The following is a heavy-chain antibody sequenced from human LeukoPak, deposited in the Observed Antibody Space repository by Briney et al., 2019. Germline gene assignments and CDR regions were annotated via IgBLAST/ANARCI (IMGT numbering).Heavy chain of an antibody. Sequence: GESLKISCKGSGYSFTSYWIGWVRQMPGKGLEWMGIIYPGDSGTRYSPSFQGQVTISADKSISTAYLQWSSLKASDTAMYYCARRTYYDSNGYYVDYWGQGTLVTVSS. V-gene: IGHV5-51*01. J-gene: IGHJ4*02. CDR3: ARRTYYDSNGYYVDY. CDR1: GYSFTSYW. D-gene: IGHD3-22*01. CDR2: IYPGDSGT.